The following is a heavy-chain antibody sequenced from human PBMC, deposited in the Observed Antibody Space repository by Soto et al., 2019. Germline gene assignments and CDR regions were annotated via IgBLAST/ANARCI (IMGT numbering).Heavy chain of an antibody. D-gene: IGHD2-15*01. V-gene: IGHV3-11*06. Sequence: GGSLRLSCAGSGFTFSDSYMSWIRQAPGKGLEWLSYISPGSRYPAYADSVKGRFTISRDNAKRSLYLQMMSLTAEDTAIYYCVRGGGGGLFDPWGQGTMVTVSS. CDR1: GFTFSDSY. J-gene: IGHJ5*02. CDR3: VRGGGGGLFDP. CDR2: ISPGSRYP.